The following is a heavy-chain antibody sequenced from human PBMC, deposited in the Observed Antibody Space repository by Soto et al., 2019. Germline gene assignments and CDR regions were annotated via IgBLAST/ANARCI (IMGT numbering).Heavy chain of an antibody. Sequence: QVQLVESGGGVVQPGRSLRLSCAASGFTFSSYAMHWVRQAPGKGLEWVAVISYDGSNKYYADSVKGRFTISRDNSKNTLYLQMNSLRAEDTAVYYCARNQYSSGWYSFDYWGQGTLVTVSS. CDR2: ISYDGSNK. D-gene: IGHD6-19*01. CDR1: GFTFSSYA. V-gene: IGHV3-30-3*01. CDR3: ARNQYSSGWYSFDY. J-gene: IGHJ4*02.